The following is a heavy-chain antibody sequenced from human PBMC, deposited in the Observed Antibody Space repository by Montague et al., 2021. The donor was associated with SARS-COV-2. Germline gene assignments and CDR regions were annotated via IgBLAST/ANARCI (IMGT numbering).Heavy chain of an antibody. CDR3: ARERTTIFGVVTWPAYFDY. D-gene: IGHD3-3*01. V-gene: IGHV4-59*01. Sequence: SETLSLTCTVSGGSISSYYWSWIRQPPGKGLEWIGYIYYSGSTNYNPSLKSRVTISVDTSKNQFSLKLSSVTAADTAVYYCARERTTIFGVVTWPAYFDYWGQGTLVTVSS. CDR1: GGSISSYY. CDR2: IYYSGST. J-gene: IGHJ4*02.